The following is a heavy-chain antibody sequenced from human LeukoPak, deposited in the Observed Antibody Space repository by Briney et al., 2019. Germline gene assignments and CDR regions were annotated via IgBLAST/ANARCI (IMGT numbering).Heavy chain of an antibody. CDR3: AMTDRYAGRPFDY. CDR2: FDPEDGEDGET. V-gene: IGHV1-24*01. CDR1: GYSLIEMA. D-gene: IGHD3-9*01. J-gene: IGHJ4*02. Sequence: GASVTVSCKVSGYSLIEMAMHWVRQAPGKGLEWVGSFDPEDGEDGETHYAQKFQGRVTMTEDASTDTAYMELTRLSSEDTALYYCAMTDRYAGRPFDYWGQGTLVTVSS.